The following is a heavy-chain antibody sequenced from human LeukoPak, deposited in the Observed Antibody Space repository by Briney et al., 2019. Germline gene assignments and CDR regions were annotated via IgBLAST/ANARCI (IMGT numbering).Heavy chain of an antibody. CDR3: ARGRSIAAAGTDAFDI. CDR2: ISSSSSYI. V-gene: IGHV3-21*01. D-gene: IGHD6-13*01. J-gene: IGHJ3*02. Sequence: GGSLRLSCAASGFTFSSYSMNWVRQAPGKGLEWVSSISSSSSYIYYADSVKGRFTISRDNAKNSLYLQINSLRAEDTAVYYCARGRSIAAAGTDAFDIWGQGTMVTVSS. CDR1: GFTFSSYS.